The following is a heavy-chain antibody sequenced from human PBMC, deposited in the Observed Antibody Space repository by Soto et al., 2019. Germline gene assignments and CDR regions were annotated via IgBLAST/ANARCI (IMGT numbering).Heavy chain of an antibody. J-gene: IGHJ4*02. CDR3: ARGGNWKYWSYYDY. V-gene: IGHV1-2*02. Sequence: ASVKVSCKASGYTFTGYYIHWVRQAPGQGLQWMGWINPNSGGTNIAQKFQGRVIMTRGASISTAYMELSRLRSDDTAVYYCARGGNWKYWSYYDYWGQGTLVTVSS. D-gene: IGHD1-20*01. CDR1: GYTFTGYY. CDR2: INPNSGGT.